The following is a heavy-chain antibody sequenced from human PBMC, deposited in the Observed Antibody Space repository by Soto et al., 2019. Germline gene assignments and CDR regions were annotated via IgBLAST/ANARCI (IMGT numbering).Heavy chain of an antibody. J-gene: IGHJ4*02. V-gene: IGHV3-15*07. Sequence: PGGSLRLSCIVSGFAFNNAWLTWVRQAPGKGLEWVSRIKSITDGGTTDYAAPVKDRFTISRDDSKNTLYLQMNSLKIEDTAVYFCAPRAWDAGRYFAYWGPGTLVTVSS. CDR2: IKSITDGGTT. D-gene: IGHD1-26*01. CDR3: APRAWDAGRYFAY. CDR1: GFAFNNAW.